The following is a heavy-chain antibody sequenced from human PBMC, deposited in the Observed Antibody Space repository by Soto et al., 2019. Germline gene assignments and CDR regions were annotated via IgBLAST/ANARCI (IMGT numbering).Heavy chain of an antibody. CDR1: GFTFSSYA. CDR3: ARNFIMGATTISAFDI. D-gene: IGHD1-26*01. V-gene: IGHV3-30-3*01. CDR2: ISYDGSNK. J-gene: IGHJ3*02. Sequence: QVQLVESGGGVVQPGRSLRRSCAAAGFTFSSYAMHWVRQAPGKGLEWVAVISYDGSNKYYADSVKGRFTISRDNSKNTLYLQMNSLRAEDTAVYYCARNFIMGATTISAFDIWGQGTMVTVSS.